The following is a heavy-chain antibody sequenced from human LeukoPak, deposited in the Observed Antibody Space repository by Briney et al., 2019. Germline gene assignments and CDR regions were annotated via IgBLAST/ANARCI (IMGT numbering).Heavy chain of an antibody. CDR1: GFTFSSYA. Sequence: GGSLRLSCAASGFTFSSYAMHWVRQAPGKGLEYVSAISSNGGSTYYANSVKGRFTISRDNAKNSLYLQMNSLRAEDTAVYYCARRPPYRAAAGYGYWGQGTLVTVSS. CDR2: ISSNGGST. V-gene: IGHV3-64*01. J-gene: IGHJ4*02. CDR3: ARRPPYRAAAGYGY. D-gene: IGHD6-13*01.